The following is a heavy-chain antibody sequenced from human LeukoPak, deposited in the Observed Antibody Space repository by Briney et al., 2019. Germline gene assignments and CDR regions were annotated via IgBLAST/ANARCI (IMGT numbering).Heavy chain of an antibody. V-gene: IGHV4-61*09. CDR2: ISTSGTT. Sequence: PSETLSLACSASGGSISGGYSWNWIRQPAGQELEWIGQISTSGTTMYNPSLQSRVTISLDTSRNHFSLRLNPVTAADTAVYYCARETSETYTSSWGLYDSFYYMDVWGKGTTVSVSS. CDR1: GGSISGGYS. D-gene: IGHD6-13*01. J-gene: IGHJ6*03. CDR3: ARETSETYTSSWGLYDSFYYMDV.